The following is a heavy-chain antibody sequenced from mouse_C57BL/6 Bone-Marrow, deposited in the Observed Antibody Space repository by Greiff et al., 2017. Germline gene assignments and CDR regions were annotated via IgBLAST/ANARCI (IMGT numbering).Heavy chain of an antibody. CDR3: ASHPYYGSSPWVDY. D-gene: IGHD1-1*01. CDR2: ISGGGGNT. J-gene: IGHJ2*01. V-gene: IGHV5-9*01. CDR1: GFTFSSYT. Sequence: EVKLMESGGGLVKPGGSLKLSCAASGFTFSSYTMSWVRQTPEKRLEWVATISGGGGNTYYPDSVKGRFTISRDNAKTTLYLQMSSLRSEDTALYYCASHPYYGSSPWVDYWGQGTTLTVSS.